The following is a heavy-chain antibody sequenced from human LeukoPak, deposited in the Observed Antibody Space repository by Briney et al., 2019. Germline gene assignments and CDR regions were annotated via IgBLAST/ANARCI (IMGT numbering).Heavy chain of an antibody. CDR1: GGSISGSY. D-gene: IGHD2/OR15-2a*01. V-gene: IGHV4-59*01. J-gene: IGHJ4*02. CDR3: WRGIESYFDYLY. CDR2: MYNSGRT. Sequence: SETLSLTCTVSGGSISGSYWSWIRQPPGKGLEWIAYMYNSGRTNYNPYLKSGVTILIDTSKNKFSHMLRNILTAETATYYYWRGIESYFDYLYWGQGSLVTVSS.